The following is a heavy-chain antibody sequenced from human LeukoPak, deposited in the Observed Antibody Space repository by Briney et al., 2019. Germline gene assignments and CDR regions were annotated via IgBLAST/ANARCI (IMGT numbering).Heavy chain of an antibody. V-gene: IGHV1-69*06. J-gene: IGHJ4*02. CDR3: ARTRSSSSSWYGQFDY. CDR1: GGTFSIYA. CDR2: TIPIFGTA. Sequence: GASVKVSCKASGGTFSIYAISWVRQAPGQGLEWMGGTIPIFGTANYAQKFQGRVTITADKSTSTAYMELSSLRSEDTAVYYCARTRSSSSSWYGQFDYWGQGTLVTVSS. D-gene: IGHD6-13*01.